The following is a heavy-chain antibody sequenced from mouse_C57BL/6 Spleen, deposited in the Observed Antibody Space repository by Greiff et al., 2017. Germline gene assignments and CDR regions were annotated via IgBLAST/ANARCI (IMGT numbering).Heavy chain of an antibody. J-gene: IGHJ4*01. D-gene: IGHD1-1*01. CDR2: INYDGSST. CDR3: AREGYGSSYEYAMDY. CDR1: GFTFSDYY. Sequence: EVMLVESEGGLVQPGSSMKLSCTASGFTFSDYYMAWVRQVPEKGLEWVANINYDGSSTYYLDSLKSRFIISRDNAKNILYLQMSSLKSEDTATYYCAREGYGSSYEYAMDYWGQGTSVTVSS. V-gene: IGHV5-16*01.